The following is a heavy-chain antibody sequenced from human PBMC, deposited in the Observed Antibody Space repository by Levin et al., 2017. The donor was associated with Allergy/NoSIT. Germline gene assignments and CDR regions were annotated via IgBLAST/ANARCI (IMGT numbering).Heavy chain of an antibody. CDR2: IDWDDDK. D-gene: IGHD5-12*01. CDR1: GFSLSTSGMC. J-gene: IGHJ6*03. CDR3: ARLQVATITTVNYYYYYMDV. V-gene: IGHV2-70*11. Sequence: SGPTLVKPTQTLTLTCTFSGFSLSTSGMCVSWIRQPPGKALEWLARIDWDDDKYYSTSLKTRLTISKDTSKNQVVLTMTNMDPVDTATYYCARLQVATITTVNYYYYYMDVWGKGTTVTVSS.